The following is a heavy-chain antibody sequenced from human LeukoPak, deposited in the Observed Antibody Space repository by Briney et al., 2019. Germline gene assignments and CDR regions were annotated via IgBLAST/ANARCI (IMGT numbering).Heavy chain of an antibody. CDR1: GYTLTELS. D-gene: IGHD2-8*01. CDR3: ARGYRVYAICWFDP. Sequence: ASVKVSCKVSGYTLTELSMHWVRQAPGKGLEWMGGFDPEDGETIYAQKFQGRVTMTEDTSTDTAYMELSSLRSEDTAVYYCARGYRVYAICWFDPWGQGTLVTVSS. CDR2: FDPEDGET. J-gene: IGHJ5*02. V-gene: IGHV1-24*01.